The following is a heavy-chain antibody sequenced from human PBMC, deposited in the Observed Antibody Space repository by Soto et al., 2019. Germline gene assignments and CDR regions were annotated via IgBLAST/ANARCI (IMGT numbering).Heavy chain of an antibody. V-gene: IGHV3-23*01. Sequence: ELQLLESGGGLVQPGGSLRLSCAASGFIFSSYAMSWVRQAPGKGLEWVSAISGSGGSTYYADSVKGRFTISRDNSKNTLYLQLNSLRAEDTAVYYCAKDKIRTSCCNWLDPWGQGTLVTVSS. CDR2: ISGSGGST. J-gene: IGHJ5*02. D-gene: IGHD2-2*01. CDR1: GFIFSSYA. CDR3: AKDKIRTSCCNWLDP.